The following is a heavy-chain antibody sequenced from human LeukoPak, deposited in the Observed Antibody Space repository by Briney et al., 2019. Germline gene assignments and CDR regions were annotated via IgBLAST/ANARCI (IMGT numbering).Heavy chain of an antibody. CDR3: ARLNCHTFDI. D-gene: IGHD1-1*01. J-gene: IGHJ3*02. CDR1: GGSIRHYY. V-gene: IGHV4-59*08. CDR2: IYYSGNT. Sequence: SETLSLTCIVSGGSIRHYYWSWIRQPPGKRLECIGHIYYSGNTNYNPSVESRVTISVDTSKNQFSLNLSSVTAVDTAVYYCARLNCHTFDIWGRGTMVTVSS.